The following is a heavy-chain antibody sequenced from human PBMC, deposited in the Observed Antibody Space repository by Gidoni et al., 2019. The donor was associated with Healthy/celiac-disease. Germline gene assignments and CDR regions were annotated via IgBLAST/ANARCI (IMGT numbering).Heavy chain of an antibody. CDR3: ARDGQQLVLGAFDI. Sequence: QVQLQESGPGLVKPSETLSLTCTVSGGSLSSYYWSWIRQPPGKGLEWIGYIYYSGSTNYNPSLKSRVTISVDTSKNQFSLKLSSVTAADTAVYYCARDGQQLVLGAFDIWGQGTMVTVSS. CDR1: GGSLSSYY. J-gene: IGHJ3*02. V-gene: IGHV4-59*01. CDR2: IYYSGST. D-gene: IGHD6-13*01.